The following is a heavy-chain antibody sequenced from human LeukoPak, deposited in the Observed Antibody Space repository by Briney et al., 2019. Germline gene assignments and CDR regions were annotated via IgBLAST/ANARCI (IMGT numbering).Heavy chain of an antibody. Sequence: GRSLRLSCAASGFTFSSYAMHWVRQAPGKGLEWVAVISYDGSNKYYADSVKGRFTISRDNSKNTLYLQMNSLRAEDTAVYYCAREGQYYDFWSGYYPHYYYYMDVWGKGTTVTVSS. D-gene: IGHD3-3*01. CDR2: ISYDGSNK. CDR3: AREGQYYDFWSGYYPHYYYYMDV. CDR1: GFTFSSYA. J-gene: IGHJ6*03. V-gene: IGHV3-30*04.